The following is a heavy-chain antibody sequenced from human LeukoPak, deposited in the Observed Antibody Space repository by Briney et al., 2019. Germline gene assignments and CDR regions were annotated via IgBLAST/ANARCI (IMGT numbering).Heavy chain of an antibody. V-gene: IGHV3-9*01. Sequence: GGSLRLSCAASGFTLDDYAMHWVRQAPGKGLEWVSGISWNSGSIGYADSVKGRFTISRDNAKNSLYLQMNSLRAEDTALYYCAKAQYSSSPFDYWGQGTLVTVSS. CDR1: GFTLDDYA. CDR2: ISWNSGSI. CDR3: AKAQYSSSPFDY. D-gene: IGHD6-6*01. J-gene: IGHJ4*02.